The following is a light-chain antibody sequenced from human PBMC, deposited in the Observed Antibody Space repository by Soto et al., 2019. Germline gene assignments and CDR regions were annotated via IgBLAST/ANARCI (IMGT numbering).Light chain of an antibody. Sequence: DIQMTQSPSSLSASVGNSVTISCRASQTISSRLSWYQQKPGKAPKLLIYAASSLQSGVPSRFSGSGSGTDFTLTISSLQPEDFATYYCQQSYSTPCFGQGTKVDI. J-gene: IGKJ1*01. CDR1: QTISSR. CDR3: QQSYSTPC. V-gene: IGKV1-39*01. CDR2: AAS.